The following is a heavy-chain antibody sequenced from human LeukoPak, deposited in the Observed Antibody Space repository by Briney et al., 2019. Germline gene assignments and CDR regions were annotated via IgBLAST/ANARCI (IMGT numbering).Heavy chain of an antibody. V-gene: IGHV3-15*01. CDR1: GFTFSGSA. Sequence: GGSLRLSCAASGFTFSGSAMHWVRQASGKGLEWVGRIKSKTDGGTTDYAAPVKGRFTISRDDSKNTLYLQMNSLKTEDTAVYYCTTESVTVTTDYWGQGTLVTVSS. CDR2: IKSKTDGGTT. J-gene: IGHJ4*02. D-gene: IGHD4-17*01. CDR3: TTESVTVTTDY.